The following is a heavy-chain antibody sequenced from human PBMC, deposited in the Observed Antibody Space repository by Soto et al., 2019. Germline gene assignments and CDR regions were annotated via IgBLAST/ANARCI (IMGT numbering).Heavy chain of an antibody. J-gene: IGHJ6*02. CDR2: ISAYNGNT. D-gene: IGHD3-9*01. CDR3: AREEHYDILTGELYYYGMDV. V-gene: IGHV1-18*01. Sequence: ASVKVSCKASGYTFTSYDINWVRQATGQGLEWMGWISAYNGNTNYAQKLQGRVTMTTDTSTSTAYMELRSLRSDDTAVYYCAREEHYDILTGELYYYGMDVWGQGTTVTVSS. CDR1: GYTFTSYD.